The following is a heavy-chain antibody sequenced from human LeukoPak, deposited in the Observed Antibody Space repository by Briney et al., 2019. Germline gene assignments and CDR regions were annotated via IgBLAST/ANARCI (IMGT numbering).Heavy chain of an antibody. CDR1: GYTFTGHY. CDR3: ARALGYYDSSGRGFDP. J-gene: IGHJ5*02. V-gene: IGHV1-2*06. CDR2: INPNSGGT. Sequence: ASVKVSCKASGYTFTGHYMHWVRQAPGQGLEWMGRINPNSGGTNYAQKFQGRVTMTRDTSISTAYMELSRLRSDDTAVYYCARALGYYDSSGRGFDPWGQGTLVTVSS. D-gene: IGHD3-22*01.